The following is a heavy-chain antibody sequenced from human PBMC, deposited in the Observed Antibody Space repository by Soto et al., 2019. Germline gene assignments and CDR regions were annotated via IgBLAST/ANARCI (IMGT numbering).Heavy chain of an antibody. D-gene: IGHD6-13*01. CDR1: GFTFSSYA. V-gene: IGHV3-30-3*01. J-gene: IGHJ4*02. Sequence: PGGSLRLSCAASGFTFSSYAMHWVRQAPGKGLEWVAVISYDGSNKYYADSVKGRFTISRDNSKNTLYLQMNSLRAEDTAVYYCARPEQQLPLDYWGQGPLVTVS. CDR2: ISYDGSNK. CDR3: ARPEQQLPLDY.